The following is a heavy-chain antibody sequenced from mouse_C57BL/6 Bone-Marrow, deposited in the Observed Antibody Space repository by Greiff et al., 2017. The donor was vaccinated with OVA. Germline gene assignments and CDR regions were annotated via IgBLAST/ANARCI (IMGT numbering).Heavy chain of an antibody. J-gene: IGHJ4*01. D-gene: IGHD1-1*01. CDR3: TRFPHYGSRGDAMDY. CDR1: GYTFTSYW. Sequence: VQLQQSGTVLARPGASVKMSCKTSGYTFTSYWMHWVKQRPGQGLEWIGAIYPGNSDTSYNQKFKGKAKLTAVTSASTAYMELSSLTNEDSAVYYGTRFPHYGSRGDAMDYWGQGTSVTVSS. V-gene: IGHV1-5*01. CDR2: IYPGNSDT.